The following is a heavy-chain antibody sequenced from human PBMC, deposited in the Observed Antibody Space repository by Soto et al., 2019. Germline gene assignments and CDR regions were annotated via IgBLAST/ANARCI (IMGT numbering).Heavy chain of an antibody. J-gene: IGHJ4*02. CDR2: IIPILGIA. V-gene: IGHV1-69*02. CDR1: GGTFSSYT. D-gene: IGHD6-19*01. Sequence: QVQLVQSGAEVKKPGSSVKVSCKASGGTFSSYTISWVRQAPGQGLEWMGRIIPILGIANYAQKFQGRVTITADKSTSTAYMELSSLRSEDTAVYYCARSYSSGLRGLDYWGQGTLVTVSS. CDR3: ARSYSSGLRGLDY.